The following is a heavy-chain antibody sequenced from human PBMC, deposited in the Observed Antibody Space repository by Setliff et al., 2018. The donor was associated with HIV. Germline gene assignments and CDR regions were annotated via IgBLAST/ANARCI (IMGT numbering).Heavy chain of an antibody. CDR1: GDLIRNSYYY. Sequence: SETLSLTCDVSGDLIRNSYYYWAWIRQSPGRGLEWIGSVYYSGITHYNPSLESRATISVDTSMNYLSLNLTSVTAADTAVYFCARGLSIFGVATPGFYSFMDVWGKGTTVTVSS. D-gene: IGHD3-3*01. J-gene: IGHJ6*03. V-gene: IGHV4-39*07. CDR3: ARGLSIFGVATPGFYSFMDV. CDR2: VYYSGIT.